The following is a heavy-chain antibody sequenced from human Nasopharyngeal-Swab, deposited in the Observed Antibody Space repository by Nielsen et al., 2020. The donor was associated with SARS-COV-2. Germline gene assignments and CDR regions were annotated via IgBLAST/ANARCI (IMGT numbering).Heavy chain of an antibody. Sequence: SETLSLTCTVSGGSISSSSYYWGWIRQPPGKGLERIGSIYYSGSTYYNPSLKSRVTISVDTSKNQFSLKLSSVTAADTAVYYCARLSGSSHDAFDIWGQGTMVTVSS. V-gene: IGHV4-39*01. J-gene: IGHJ3*02. CDR3: ARLSGSSHDAFDI. CDR2: IYYSGST. CDR1: GGSISSSSYY. D-gene: IGHD6-13*01.